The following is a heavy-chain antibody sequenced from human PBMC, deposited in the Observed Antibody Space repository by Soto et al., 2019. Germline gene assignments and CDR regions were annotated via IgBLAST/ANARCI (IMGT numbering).Heavy chain of an antibody. Sequence: GGSLRLSCAASGFTFSSYGMHWVRQAPGKGLEWVAVISYDGSNKYYADSVKGRFTISRDNSKNTLYLQMNSLRAEDTAVYYCPNDVVPAAIGPNGGYWGQGTLVTAPQ. CDR1: GFTFSSYG. V-gene: IGHV3-30*18. J-gene: IGHJ4*02. D-gene: IGHD2-2*02. CDR2: ISYDGSNK. CDR3: PNDVVPAAIGPNGGY.